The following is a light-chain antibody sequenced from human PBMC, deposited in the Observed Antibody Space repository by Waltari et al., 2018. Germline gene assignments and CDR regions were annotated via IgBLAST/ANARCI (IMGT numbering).Light chain of an antibody. J-gene: IGLJ3*02. Sequence: QSALTHPASVSGPSVQSIPISCTGTRLHVVGYSLVSWSQQHPGKAPKLIIYEGNKWPSGVSHRFSGSKSGNTASLTISGLQAEDEADYYCCSFAGSTTWVFGGGTTLTVL. CDR3: CSFAGSTTWV. CDR2: EGN. V-gene: IGLV2-23*01. CDR1: RLHVVGYSL.